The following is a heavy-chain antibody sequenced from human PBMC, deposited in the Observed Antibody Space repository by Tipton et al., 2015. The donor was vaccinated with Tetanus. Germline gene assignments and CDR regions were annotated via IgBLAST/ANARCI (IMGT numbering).Heavy chain of an antibody. CDR3: AKGTYYYDSSGYYFFDY. V-gene: IGHV3-23*01. D-gene: IGHD3-22*01. CDR1: GITFRNYT. J-gene: IGHJ4*02. Sequence: SLRLSCAASGITFRNYTMNWVRQAPAKGLEWVSAISGSGGSTYYADSVKGRFTISRDNSKNTLYLQMNSLRAEDTAVYYCAKGTYYYDSSGYYFFDYWGQGTLVTVSS. CDR2: ISGSGGST.